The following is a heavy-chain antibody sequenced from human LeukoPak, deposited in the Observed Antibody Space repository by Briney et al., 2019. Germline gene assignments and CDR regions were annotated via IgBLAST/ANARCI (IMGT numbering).Heavy chain of an antibody. CDR1: GYTFTTYG. CDR2: ISGYDGNT. Sequence: ASVKVSCKASGYTFTTYGITWVRQAPGQGLEWMGWISGYDGNTRYLETVQGRVTMTTDTSTNTAYMDLKSLTYDDKAVYYCARDADGSGTLLDYWGQGTLVTVSS. D-gene: IGHD3-10*01. CDR3: ARDADGSGTLLDY. J-gene: IGHJ4*02. V-gene: IGHV1-18*01.